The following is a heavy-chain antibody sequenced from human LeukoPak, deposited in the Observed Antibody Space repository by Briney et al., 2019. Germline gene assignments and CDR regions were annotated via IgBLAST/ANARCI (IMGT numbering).Heavy chain of an antibody. CDR1: GFTFSSYG. J-gene: IGHJ4*02. CDR3: AREHTPFGSGCTAAY. D-gene: IGHD6-19*01. V-gene: IGHV3-48*01. Sequence: GGSLRLSCAASGFTFSSYGMNWVRQAPGKGLEWVSYISPSSSTIYYADSGKGRFTISRDNAKNSLYLQMNSLRAEDTAVYYCAREHTPFGSGCTAAYWGQGTLVTVSS. CDR2: ISPSSSTI.